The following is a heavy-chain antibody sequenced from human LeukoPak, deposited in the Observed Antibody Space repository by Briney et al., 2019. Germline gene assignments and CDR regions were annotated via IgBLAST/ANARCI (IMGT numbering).Heavy chain of an antibody. Sequence: GGSLRLSCAASRFTFSSYAMSWVRQAPGKGLEWVSAISGSGGSTYYADSVKGRFTISRANSKNTLYLQMNSLRAGDTAVYYCAKAHSGSYLGAFDIWGQGTMVTVSS. CDR3: AKAHSGSYLGAFDI. CDR1: RFTFSSYA. J-gene: IGHJ3*02. V-gene: IGHV3-23*01. D-gene: IGHD1-26*01. CDR2: ISGSGGST.